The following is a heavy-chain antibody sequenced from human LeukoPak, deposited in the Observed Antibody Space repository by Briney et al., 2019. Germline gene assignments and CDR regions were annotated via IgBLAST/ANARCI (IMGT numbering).Heavy chain of an antibody. J-gene: IGHJ4*02. V-gene: IGHV4-39*07. CDR3: ARIMTTVAFLFDY. D-gene: IGHD4-23*01. CDR1: GGSISSSSYY. Sequence: SETLSLTCTVSGGSISSSSYYWGWIRQPPGKGLEWIGRIYYSGSPYYNPSLQSRVTISLDTSKNQFSLKLNSVTAADTAVYYCARIMTTVAFLFDYWGQGTLVTVSS. CDR2: IYYSGSP.